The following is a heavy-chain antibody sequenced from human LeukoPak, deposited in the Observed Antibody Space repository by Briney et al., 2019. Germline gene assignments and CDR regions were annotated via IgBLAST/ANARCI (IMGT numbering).Heavy chain of an antibody. CDR2: IDPSDSYT. J-gene: IGHJ3*02. CDR1: GYRFTSYW. D-gene: IGHD3-9*01. Sequence: GESLRISCKGSGYRFTSYWISWVRPMPGKGLEWMGRIDPSDSYTNYSPSFQGHVTISADKSISTAYLQWSSLKAPDTAMYFCAKPMTGAPDAFDIWGQGTMVTVSS. V-gene: IGHV5-10-1*01. CDR3: AKPMTGAPDAFDI.